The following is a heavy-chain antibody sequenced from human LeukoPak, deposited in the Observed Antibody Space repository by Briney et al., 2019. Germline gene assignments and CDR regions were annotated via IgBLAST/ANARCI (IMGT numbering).Heavy chain of an antibody. CDR2: ISWNSETI. J-gene: IGHJ4*02. V-gene: IGHV3-9*01. CDR1: GFAFSSYA. CDR3: ATNGGGDSGYGNFDY. Sequence: GGSLRLSCAASGFAFSSYAMSWVRQAPGKGLGWVSGISWNSETIGYADSVKGRFTISRDNAKNSLYLQMNSLRAEDTALYYCATNGGGDSGYGNFDYWGQGTLVTVSS. D-gene: IGHD5-12*01.